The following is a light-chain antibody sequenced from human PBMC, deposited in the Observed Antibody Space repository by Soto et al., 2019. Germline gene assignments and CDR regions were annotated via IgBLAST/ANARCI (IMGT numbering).Light chain of an antibody. CDR3: SSYTARGTRV. J-gene: IGLJ1*01. CDR1: SIDVGGYNY. Sequence: QSALTQFAAVSGSPGQSITISCTGTSIDVGGYNYVSWYQQHPDKAPKLLIYEVGNRPSGVSIRFSGSKSGNTASLTISGLQAEDEADYYCSSYTARGTRVFGTGTKVTVL. CDR2: EVG. V-gene: IGLV2-14*01.